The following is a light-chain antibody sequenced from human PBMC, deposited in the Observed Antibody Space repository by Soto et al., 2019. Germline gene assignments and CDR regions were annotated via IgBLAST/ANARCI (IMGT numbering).Light chain of an antibody. J-gene: IGKJ1*01. CDR1: QRLSSNY. V-gene: IGKV3-20*01. Sequence: ELVLTQSPGTLSFSRGERATHSGRASQRLSSNYLAWFQKKPGQDPRLLIYGASSRATGIPDRFSGSASGTDFTLTIPRLEHEDWAVYERLQWGSSVWTFGQGTKVDIK. CDR3: LQWGSSVWT. CDR2: GAS.